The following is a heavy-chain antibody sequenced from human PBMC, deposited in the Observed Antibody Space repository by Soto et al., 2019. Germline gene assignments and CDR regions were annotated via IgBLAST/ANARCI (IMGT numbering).Heavy chain of an antibody. CDR2: IFHTGDT. V-gene: IGHV4-38-2*02. J-gene: IGHJ5*02. CDR3: ARDTNSLEP. CDR1: TDSISSGFF. Sequence: ETRSLTCSVSTDSISSGFFWGWIRQPPVKGLELIGSIFHTGDTYYNPSLKSRITMSVDTYKNQFSLKLTSLTAADTAVYYCARDTNSLEPWGPGTMVTVSS.